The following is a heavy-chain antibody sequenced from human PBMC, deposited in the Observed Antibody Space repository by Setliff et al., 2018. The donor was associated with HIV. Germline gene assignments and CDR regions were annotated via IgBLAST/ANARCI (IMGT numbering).Heavy chain of an antibody. CDR3: TRDYRNLGFDL. V-gene: IGHV3-20*04. CDR2: ISWNGDST. Sequence: GGSLRLSCAASGFTLHEYTMTWVRQAPGKGLEWICGISWNGDSTNYADSVKGRFTISRDNAKNTLYLQMNSLRAEDTAVYYCTRDYRNLGFDLWGRGSLVTVSS. D-gene: IGHD4-4*01. J-gene: IGHJ2*01. CDR1: GFTLHEYT.